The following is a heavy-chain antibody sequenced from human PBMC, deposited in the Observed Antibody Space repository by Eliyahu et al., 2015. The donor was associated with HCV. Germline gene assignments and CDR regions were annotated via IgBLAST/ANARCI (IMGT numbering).Heavy chain of an antibody. Sequence: QVQLHESGPGLVKPSETLSLTCTVSGGSISTXDFXWGWIRQPPGKGLEWXADMYYSGTPHYNSSLKSRVTISVDTSKNKFSLSLTSVTAADTAVYYCVRRFHCSTDHCLIGDNKIDSWGQGTLVTVSS. D-gene: IGHD2-2*01. CDR3: VRRFHCSTDHCLIGDNKIDS. V-gene: IGHV4-39*01. CDR1: GGSISTXDFX. J-gene: IGHJ5*01. CDR2: MYYSGTP.